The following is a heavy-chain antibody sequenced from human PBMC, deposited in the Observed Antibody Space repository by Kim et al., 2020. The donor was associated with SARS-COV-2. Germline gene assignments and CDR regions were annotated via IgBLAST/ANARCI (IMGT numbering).Heavy chain of an antibody. D-gene: IGHD3-9*01. Sequence: SETLSLTCTVSGGSISSYYWCWIRQRQGKGLEWMGYSYYSGSTNSNSSLKSRVPITVDTYKNKISLTLRLMSAADTDASDCAGTPTYYDISWCDLCGQAT. J-gene: IGHJ5*02. V-gene: IGHV4-59*13. CDR2: SYYSGST. CDR1: GGSISSYY. CDR3: AGTPTYYDISWCDL.